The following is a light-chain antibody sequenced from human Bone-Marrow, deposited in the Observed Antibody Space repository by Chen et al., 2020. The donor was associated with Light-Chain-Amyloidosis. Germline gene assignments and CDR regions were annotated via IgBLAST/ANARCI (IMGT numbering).Light chain of an antibody. V-gene: IGLV1-40*01. CDR1: SSNIGAGYD. J-gene: IGLJ2*01. CDR3: QSYDSKLDVV. Sequence: QSVLTQPPSVSGAPGQRVTISCTGTSSNIGAGYDVHWYQQLPGAAPKLLISANTTRPAGVPDRFSGSTSGTSASLAITGLQADDEADYYCQSYDSKLDVVFGGGTKVTVL. CDR2: ANT.